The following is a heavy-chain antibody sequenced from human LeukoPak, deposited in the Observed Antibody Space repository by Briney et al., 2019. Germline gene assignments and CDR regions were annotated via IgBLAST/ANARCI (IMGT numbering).Heavy chain of an antibody. D-gene: IGHD2-2*01. CDR2: ITSKPDGGTA. CDR3: ATVAHSSTLDY. V-gene: IGHV3-15*01. J-gene: IGHJ4*02. CDR1: GFSFGNAW. Sequence: GGSLRLSCAASGFSFGNAWMSWVRQAPGKGLEWVGRITSKPDGGTADYGAPAKGRFTISRDDSKNTLYLQMNSLKTEDTAVYCCATVAHSSTLDYWGQGSLLTVSS.